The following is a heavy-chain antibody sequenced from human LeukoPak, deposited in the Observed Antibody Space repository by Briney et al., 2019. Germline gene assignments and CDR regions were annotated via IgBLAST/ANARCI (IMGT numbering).Heavy chain of an antibody. Sequence: SETLSLTCTVSGGSISSYYWSWIRQPAGKGLEWIGLIYTSGRTDYSPSLKSRVTMSVDMSKNQLSLRLTSVTAADTAVYYCARSHNSGSLDVWGQGTTVSVSS. V-gene: IGHV4-4*07. CDR3: ARSHNSGSLDV. J-gene: IGHJ6*02. D-gene: IGHD2-15*01. CDR2: IYTSGRT. CDR1: GGSISSYY.